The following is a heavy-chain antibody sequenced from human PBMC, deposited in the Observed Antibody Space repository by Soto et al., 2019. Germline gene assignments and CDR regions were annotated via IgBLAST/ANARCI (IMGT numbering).Heavy chain of an antibody. CDR1: GASISSGGYS. V-gene: IGHV4-30-2*01. CDR2: IYHSGST. J-gene: IGHJ5*02. CDR3: ARVPAP. Sequence: SETLSLTCAVSGASISSGGYSWSWIRQPPGKGLEWIGYIYHSGSTYYNPSLKSRVTISVDRSKNQFSLELSSVTAADTAVYYCARVPAPWGQGTLVTVS.